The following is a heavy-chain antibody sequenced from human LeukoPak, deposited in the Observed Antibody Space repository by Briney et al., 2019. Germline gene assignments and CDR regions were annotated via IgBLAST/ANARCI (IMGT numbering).Heavy chain of an antibody. V-gene: IGHV4-34*01. J-gene: IGHJ6*04. D-gene: IGHD2-8*01. CDR2: INHSGST. CDR1: GGSFSGYY. CDR3: ARGPYCTNGVCYRVMDV. Sequence: PSETLSLTCAVYGGSFSGYYWSWICQPPGKGLEWIGEINHSGSTNYNPSLKSRVTISVDTSKNQFSLKLSSVTAADTAVYYCARGPYCTNGVCYRVMDVWGKGTTVTVSP.